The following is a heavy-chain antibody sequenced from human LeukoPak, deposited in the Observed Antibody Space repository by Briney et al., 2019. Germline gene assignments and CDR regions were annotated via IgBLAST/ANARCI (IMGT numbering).Heavy chain of an antibody. V-gene: IGHV3-23*01. J-gene: IGHJ4*02. CDR3: AKVSYDSSGYPLDFDY. Sequence: GGSLRLSCAASGFTFSSYAMSWVRQAPGKGLEWVSAISGSGGSTYYADSVKGRFTISRDNSKTTLYLQMNSLRAEDTAVYYCAKVSYDSSGYPLDFDYWGQGTLVTVSS. D-gene: IGHD3-22*01. CDR1: GFTFSSYA. CDR2: ISGSGGST.